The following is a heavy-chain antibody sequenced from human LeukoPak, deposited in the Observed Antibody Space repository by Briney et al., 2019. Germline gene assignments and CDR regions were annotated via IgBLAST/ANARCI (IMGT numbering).Heavy chain of an antibody. D-gene: IGHD3-3*01. Sequence: GGSLRLSCAASGFTFSSYSMNWVRQAPGKGLEWVSSIGSSSSYIYYADSVKGRFTISRDNAKNSLYLQMNSLRAEDTAVYYCASGRITIFGVVIPPFDYWGQGTLVTVSS. J-gene: IGHJ4*02. CDR2: IGSSSSYI. CDR1: GFTFSSYS. V-gene: IGHV3-21*01. CDR3: ASGRITIFGVVIPPFDY.